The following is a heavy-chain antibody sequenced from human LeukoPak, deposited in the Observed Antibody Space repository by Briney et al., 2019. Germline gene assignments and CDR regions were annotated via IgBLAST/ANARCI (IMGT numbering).Heavy chain of an antibody. CDR3: ATSGYSSSWYFG. D-gene: IGHD6-13*01. V-gene: IGHV3-23*01. CDR2: ISGSGGST. J-gene: IGHJ4*02. CDR1: RFTFSTYA. Sequence: SGGSLRLSCAASRFTFSTYAMGWVRQAPGKGLEWVSTISGSGGSTYYADSVKGRFTISRDNSKNTLYLQINSLRAEDTAVYYCATSGYSSSWYFGWGQGTLVTVSS.